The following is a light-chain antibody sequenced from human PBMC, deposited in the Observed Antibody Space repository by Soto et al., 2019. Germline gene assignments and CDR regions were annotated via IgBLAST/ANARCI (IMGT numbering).Light chain of an antibody. Sequence: QSALTQPASVSGSPGQSITISCTGTSSEVGGYNYVSWYQHHPGKAPKLMIFDVSNRPSEVSNRFSGSKSSNTDSLTISGLHPDDEADYYCSSYTTSNTRQIVFGTGTKVTDL. CDR3: SSYTTSNTRQIV. V-gene: IGLV2-14*03. J-gene: IGLJ1*01. CDR1: SSEVGGYNY. CDR2: DVS.